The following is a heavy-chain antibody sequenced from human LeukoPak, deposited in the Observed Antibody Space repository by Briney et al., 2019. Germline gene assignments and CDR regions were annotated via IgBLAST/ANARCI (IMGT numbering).Heavy chain of an antibody. CDR2: IKSKRAGGTT. D-gene: IGHD3-16*01. V-gene: IGHV3-15*01. J-gene: IGHJ3*01. CDR1: GFAFGSFG. Sequence: GRALRLSCGASGFAFGSFGIHWVRQAPGQGLEWVGRIKSKRAGGTTDYAAPVKGRFTISRDDSQNTLYLQMNSLQTEDTAVYYCATEWYYCLHAWGQGTMVTVSS. CDR3: ATEWYYCLHA.